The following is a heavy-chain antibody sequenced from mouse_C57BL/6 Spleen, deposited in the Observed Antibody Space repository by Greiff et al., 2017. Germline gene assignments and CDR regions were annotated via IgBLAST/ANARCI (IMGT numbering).Heavy chain of an antibody. CDR3: ARDPHYYGSSFTLFDY. J-gene: IGHJ2*01. V-gene: IGHV1-55*01. CDR1: GYNFTSYW. D-gene: IGHD1-1*01. Sequence: QVQLQQPGAELVKPGASVKMSCKASGYNFTSYWITWVKQRPGQGLEWIGDIYPGSGSTNYNEKFKSKATLTVDTSSSTAYMQLSSLTSEDSSVYYWARDPHYYGSSFTLFDYWGQGTTLTVAS. CDR2: IYPGSGST.